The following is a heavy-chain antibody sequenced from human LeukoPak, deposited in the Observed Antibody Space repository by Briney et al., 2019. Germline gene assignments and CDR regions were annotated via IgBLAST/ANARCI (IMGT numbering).Heavy chain of an antibody. J-gene: IGHJ6*02. Sequence: GGSLRLSCAASGFTVSSNYMSWVRQAPGKGLEWVSVIYSGGSTYYADSVKGRFTISRDNSKNTPYLQMNSLRAEDAAVYYCAREGYYYGMDVWGQGTTVTVSS. CDR2: IYSGGST. CDR3: AREGYYYGMDV. CDR1: GFTVSSNY. V-gene: IGHV3-53*01.